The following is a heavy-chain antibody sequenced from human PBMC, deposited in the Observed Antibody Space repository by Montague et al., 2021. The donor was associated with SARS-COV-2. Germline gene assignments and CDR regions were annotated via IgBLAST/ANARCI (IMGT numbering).Heavy chain of an antibody. D-gene: IGHD6-13*01. CDR2: ISSSGGTT. CDR3: AIDRGIAAARQLREAFDY. CDR1: GFTFSTYA. V-gene: IGHV3-23*01. Sequence: SLRLSCAASGFTFSTYAMSWVRQAPGKGLEWVSTISSSGGTTYYADSVKGRFTISRDNSKNTLYLQMNSLRAEDTAVYYCAIDRGIAAARQLREAFDYWGQGTLVTVSS. J-gene: IGHJ4*02.